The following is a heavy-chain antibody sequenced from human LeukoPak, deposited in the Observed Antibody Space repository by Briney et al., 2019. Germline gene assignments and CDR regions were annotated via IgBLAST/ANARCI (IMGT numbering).Heavy chain of an antibody. V-gene: IGHV4-59*01. CDR2: IYYSGST. CDR1: GDSISSYY. D-gene: IGHD1-1*01. CDR3: ARYKSVADSFDP. Sequence: SETLSLTCTVSGDSISSYYWSWIRQPPGKGLEWIGYIYYSGSTNYNPSLKSRVTISVDTSKNQSSLKLSSVTAADTAVYYCARYKSVADSFDPWGQGTLVTVSS. J-gene: IGHJ5*02.